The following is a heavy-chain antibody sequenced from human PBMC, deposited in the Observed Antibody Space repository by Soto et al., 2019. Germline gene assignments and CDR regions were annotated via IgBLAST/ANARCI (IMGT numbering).Heavy chain of an antibody. CDR2: ISYDGSNK. Sequence: PGGSLRLSCAASGFTFSSYAMHWVRQAPGKGLEWVAVISYDGSNKYYADSVKGRFTISRDNSKNTLYLQMNSLRAEDTAVYYCARDLYRLSSGYFDYWGQGTLVTVSS. D-gene: IGHD6-25*01. V-gene: IGHV3-30-3*01. CDR3: ARDLYRLSSGYFDY. CDR1: GFTFSSYA. J-gene: IGHJ4*02.